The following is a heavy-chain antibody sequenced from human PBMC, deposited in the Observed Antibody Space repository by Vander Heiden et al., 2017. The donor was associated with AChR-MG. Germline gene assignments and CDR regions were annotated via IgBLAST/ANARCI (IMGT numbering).Heavy chain of an antibody. Sequence: QVQLVESGGGLVKPGGSLRISCAPSGFTFTDYYMSWIRQAPGKGLEWVSYISSSGSTIYYADSVKGRFTISRDNAKNSLYLQMYSLRAEDTAVYYCARDRGSYGSYYYGMDVWGQGTTVTVSS. CDR1: GFTFTDYY. CDR2: ISSSGSTI. CDR3: ARDRGSYGSYYYGMDV. D-gene: IGHD1-26*01. V-gene: IGHV3-11*01. J-gene: IGHJ6*02.